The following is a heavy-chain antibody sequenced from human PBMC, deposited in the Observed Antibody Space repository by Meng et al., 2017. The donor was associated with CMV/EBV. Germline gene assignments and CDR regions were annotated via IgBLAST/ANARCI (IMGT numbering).Heavy chain of an antibody. CDR3: AKGGDFWSGSNFDY. CDR2: ISGSGGST. D-gene: IGHD3-3*01. CDR1: GFTFSSYA. J-gene: IGHJ4*02. Sequence: GSLKISCAASGFTFSSYAMSWVRQAPGKGLEWVSAISGSGGSTYYADSVKGRFTISRDNSKNTLYLQMNSLRAEDTAVYYCAKGGDFWSGSNFDYWGQGTLVTVSS. V-gene: IGHV3-23*01.